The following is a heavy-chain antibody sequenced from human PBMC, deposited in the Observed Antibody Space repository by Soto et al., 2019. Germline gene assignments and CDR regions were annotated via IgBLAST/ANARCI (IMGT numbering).Heavy chain of an antibody. V-gene: IGHV4-59*01. CDR2: IYYSGST. J-gene: IGHJ5*02. D-gene: IGHD2-2*01. CDR1: GGSINSYY. Sequence: SETLSLTCTVSGGSINSYYWSWIRQPPGKGLEWIGYIYYSGSTNYNPSLKSRVTISVDTSKTQFSLKLSSVTAADTAVYYCARLVAAASSWFYPWGQGNLVTVSS. CDR3: ARLVAAASSWFYP.